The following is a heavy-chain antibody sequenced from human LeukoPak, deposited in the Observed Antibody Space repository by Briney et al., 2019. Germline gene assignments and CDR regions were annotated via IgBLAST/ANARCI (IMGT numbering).Heavy chain of an antibody. CDR3: ARGGYCSGGSCYFFDY. CDR2: IYYSGST. Sequence: SETLSLTCAVSGYSLSSGYYWGWIRQPPGKGLEWIGIIYYSGSTYSNPSLTSRLTISLDTSNNQFSLKLGSVTAADTAVYYCARGGYCSGGSCYFFDYWGQGTLDTVSS. CDR1: GYSLSSGYY. D-gene: IGHD2-15*01. V-gene: IGHV4-38-2*01. J-gene: IGHJ4*02.